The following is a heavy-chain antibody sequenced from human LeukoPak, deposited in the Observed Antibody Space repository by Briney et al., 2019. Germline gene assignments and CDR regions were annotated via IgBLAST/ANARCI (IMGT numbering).Heavy chain of an antibody. CDR2: MNPNSGNT. V-gene: IGHV1-8*01. CDR3: ARGLQRYCSGGSCYIY. J-gene: IGHJ4*02. Sequence: ASVTVSCKASGYTFTSYDINWVRQATGQGLEWMGWMNPNSGNTGYAQKFQGRVTMTRNTSISTAYMELSSLRSEDTAVYYCARGLQRYCSGGSCYIYWGQGTLVTVSS. CDR1: GYTFTSYD. D-gene: IGHD2-15*01.